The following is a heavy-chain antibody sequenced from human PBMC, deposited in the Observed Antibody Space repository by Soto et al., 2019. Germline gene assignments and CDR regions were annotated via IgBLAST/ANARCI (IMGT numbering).Heavy chain of an antibody. CDR3: GKGSIEYSASVDH. D-gene: IGHD5-12*01. J-gene: IGHJ4*02. Sequence: VQLLESGGDLVQPGGSLRLACAASGFSFSSYAMVWVRQAPGKGLEWVSVISARGGSSYFADSVKGRFTTSRDNSKNELSREINSLRDEDPDTYFCGKGSIEYSASVDHWGQRTLVLVSS. CDR1: GFSFSSYA. CDR2: ISARGGSS. V-gene: IGHV3-23*01.